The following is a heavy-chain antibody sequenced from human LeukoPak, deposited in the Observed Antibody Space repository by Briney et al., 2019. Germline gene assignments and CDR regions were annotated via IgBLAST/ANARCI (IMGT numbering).Heavy chain of an antibody. Sequence: SETLSLTCTVSGGSISSYYWSWIRQPAGKGLEWIGRIYIRGSTNYNPSLKSRVTMSLDTSKNQFSLKLRSVTAADTAVYYCAREERTMGVVDYRGQGILVTVSS. CDR1: GGSISSYY. CDR2: IYIRGST. J-gene: IGHJ4*02. D-gene: IGHD3-10*01. V-gene: IGHV4-4*07. CDR3: AREERTMGVVDY.